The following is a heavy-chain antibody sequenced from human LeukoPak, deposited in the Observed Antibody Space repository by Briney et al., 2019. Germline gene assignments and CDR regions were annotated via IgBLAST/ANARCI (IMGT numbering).Heavy chain of an antibody. CDR2: IYHSGGT. CDR1: GGAISRGDYY. V-gene: IGHV4-30-4*01. Sequence: SETLSLTCTVSGGAISRGDYYWSWIRQPPGKSLEWIGYIYHSGGTYYNPSLKSRITISVDTSKNQFSLKVTSVTAADTATYYCARFDIVEEGGPDYWGQGTLVTVSS. J-gene: IGHJ4*02. D-gene: IGHD2-15*01. CDR3: ARFDIVEEGGPDY.